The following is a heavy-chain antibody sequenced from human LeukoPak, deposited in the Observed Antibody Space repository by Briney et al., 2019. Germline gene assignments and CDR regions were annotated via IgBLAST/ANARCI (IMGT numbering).Heavy chain of an antibody. J-gene: IGHJ4*02. CDR2: ISGSGGSA. V-gene: IGHV3-23*01. CDR3: PRKYDSSGYYDH. CDR1: GFIFSNYA. D-gene: IGHD3-22*01. Sequence: PGRSLRLSCAASGFIFSNYAMSWVRQAPGKGLEWVSTISGSGGSANYADSVKGRFTVSRDNSKNTLYMQMNSLRVEDTAVYYCPRKYDSSGYYDHWGQGTLVTVSS.